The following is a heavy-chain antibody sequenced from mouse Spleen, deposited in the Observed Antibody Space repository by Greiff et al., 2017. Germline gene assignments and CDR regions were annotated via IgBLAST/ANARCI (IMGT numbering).Heavy chain of an antibody. D-gene: IGHD2-5*01. CDR1: GYTFTSYT. J-gene: IGHJ2*01. CDR2: INPSSGYT. V-gene: IGHV1-4*01. CDR3: ARGGYSNYFDY. Sequence: VKLVESGAELARPGASVKMSCKASGYTFTSYTMHWVKQRPGQGLEWIGYINPSSGYTKYNQKFKDKATLTADKSSSTAYMQLSSLTSEDSAVYYCARGGYSNYFDYWGQGTTLTVSS.